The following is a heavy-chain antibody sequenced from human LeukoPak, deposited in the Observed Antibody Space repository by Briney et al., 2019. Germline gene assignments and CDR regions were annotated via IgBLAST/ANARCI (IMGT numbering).Heavy chain of an antibody. CDR3: AKARTKDEWSVFGMDV. V-gene: IGHV3-23*01. CDR1: GFTFSSYA. D-gene: IGHD2-8*01. Sequence: QTGGSLRLSCAASGFTFSSYAMSWVRQAPGEGLEWVSSITAKGVDTYNTDSVQGRFTLSRDSSKNTLYLQMNSLRGEDTAVYFCAKARTKDEWSVFGMDVWGQGTTVTLSS. J-gene: IGHJ6*02. CDR2: ITAKGVDT.